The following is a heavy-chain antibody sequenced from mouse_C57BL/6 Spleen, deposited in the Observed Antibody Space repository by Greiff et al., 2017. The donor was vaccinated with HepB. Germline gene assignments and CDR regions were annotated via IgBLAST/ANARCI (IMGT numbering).Heavy chain of an antibody. CDR1: GFSLTSYG. J-gene: IGHJ4*01. D-gene: IGHD1-1*01. V-gene: IGHV2-5*01. CDR3: AKNDGSSYGYAMDY. Sequence: VQLQQSGPGLVQPSQSLSITCTVSGFSLTSYGVHWVRQSPGKGLEWLGVIWRGGSTDYNAAFMSRLSITKDNSKSQVFFKMNSLQADDTAIYYSAKNDGSSYGYAMDYWGQGTSGTVSS. CDR2: IWRGGST.